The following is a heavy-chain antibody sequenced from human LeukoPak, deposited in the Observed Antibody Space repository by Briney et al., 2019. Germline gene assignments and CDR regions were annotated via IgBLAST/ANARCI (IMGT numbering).Heavy chain of an antibody. CDR2: ISTYNGNT. V-gene: IGHV1-18*01. D-gene: IGHD3-3*01. J-gene: IGHJ4*02. CDR3: ARVLRYDFWSAYYFDY. Sequence: ASVRVSCKASGYTFNSYDISWVRQAPGQGLEWMAWISTYNGNTNYALKVQGRATMTTDTSTSTAYMELRSLRSDDTAVYYCARVLRYDFWSAYYFDYWGQGTLVTVSS. CDR1: GYTFNSYD.